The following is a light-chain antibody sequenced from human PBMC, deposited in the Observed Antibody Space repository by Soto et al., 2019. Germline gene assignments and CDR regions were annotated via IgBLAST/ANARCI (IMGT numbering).Light chain of an antibody. CDR1: QSISSW. J-gene: IGKJ1*01. Sequence: DIQMTQSPSTLSASVGARVTITCRASQSISSWLAWYQQKPGKAPKLLIYDASSLESGVPSRFSGSGSGTDFTLTISSLQPDDFATYYCQQYNSYSWTFGQGTKVDI. CDR3: QQYNSYSWT. V-gene: IGKV1-5*01. CDR2: DAS.